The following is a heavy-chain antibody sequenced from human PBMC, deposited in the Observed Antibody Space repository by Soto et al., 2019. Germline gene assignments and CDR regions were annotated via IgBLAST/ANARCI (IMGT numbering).Heavy chain of an antibody. CDR1: GASVTTAAYY. D-gene: IGHD3-22*01. Sequence: SETLSLTCNVSGASVTTAAYYWSWIRQPPGKGLEWIGFISYSGSTNYNPSLKSRVTISADTSKNQFSLKLSSVTAADTAVYYCARERPYYGFDFWGQGSLVTVSS. CDR2: ISYSGST. CDR3: ARERPYYGFDF. V-gene: IGHV4-61*08. J-gene: IGHJ4*02.